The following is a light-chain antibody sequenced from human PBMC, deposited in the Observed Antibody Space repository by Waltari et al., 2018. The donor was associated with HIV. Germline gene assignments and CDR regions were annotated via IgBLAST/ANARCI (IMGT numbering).Light chain of an antibody. CDR1: QSLLYTSNSKNY. J-gene: IGKJ4*01. V-gene: IGKV4-1*01. Sequence: DIVLTQSPNTLAVSLGERATINCKSSQSLLYTSNSKNYLDWCQQKPGQPPKLRIYWASTRESGVPDRFSGSGSGTDFSHTISSLQAEDVAVYYCQQCFTTPLTFGGGTKVEIK. CDR2: WAS. CDR3: QQCFTTPLT.